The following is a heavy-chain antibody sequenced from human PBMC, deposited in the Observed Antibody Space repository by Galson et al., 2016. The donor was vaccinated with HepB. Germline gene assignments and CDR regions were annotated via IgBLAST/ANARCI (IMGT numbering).Heavy chain of an antibody. D-gene: IGHD5-12*01. V-gene: IGHV3-30-3*01. J-gene: IGHJ6*02. CDR2: ISYDGSNK. CDR1: GITFSDYH. CDR3: ARDPSGITLIVAAMGYYYAIDF. Sequence: SLRLSCAASGITFSDYHMHWVRQAPGKGLEWVALISYDGSNKYYADSVKGRFTISRDNSKKTLYLQMNSLRAADTAVYYCARDPSGITLIVAAMGYYYAIDFWGQGTTVIVSS.